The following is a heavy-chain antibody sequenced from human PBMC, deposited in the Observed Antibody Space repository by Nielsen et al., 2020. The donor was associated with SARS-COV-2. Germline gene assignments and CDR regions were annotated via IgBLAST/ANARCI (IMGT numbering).Heavy chain of an antibody. D-gene: IGHD6-13*01. Sequence: SETLSLTCTVSGGSFSGYYWSWIRQPPGKGLEWIGEINHSGSTNYNPSLKSRVTISVDTSKNQFSLKLSSVTAADTAVYYCAIIAARYYFDYWGQGTLVTVSS. CDR3: AIIAARYYFDY. CDR2: INHSGST. J-gene: IGHJ4*02. V-gene: IGHV4-34*01. CDR1: GGSFSGYY.